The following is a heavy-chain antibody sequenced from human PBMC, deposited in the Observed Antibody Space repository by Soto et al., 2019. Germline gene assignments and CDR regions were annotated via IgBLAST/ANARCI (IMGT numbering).Heavy chain of an antibody. V-gene: IGHV1-69*12. CDR3: ARDPHPVYTAMPTR. D-gene: IGHD5-18*01. CDR1: GGTFSSYA. J-gene: IGHJ4*02. CDR2: IIPIFGTA. Sequence: QVQLVQSGAEVKKPGSSVKVSCKASGGTFSSYAISWVRQAPGQGLEWMGGIIPIFGTANYAQKFQGRVTITADESTSTADMELSSLISEDTAVYYCARDPHPVYTAMPTRWGQGTLVTVSS.